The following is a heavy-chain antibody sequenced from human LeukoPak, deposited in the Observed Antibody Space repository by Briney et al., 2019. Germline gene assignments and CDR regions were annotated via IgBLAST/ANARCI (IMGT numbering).Heavy chain of an antibody. D-gene: IGHD2-15*01. Sequence: PGGSLRLSWAASGFTFSSYSMNWVRQAPGKGLEWVSSISSSSSYIYYADSVKGRFTISRDNAKNSLYLQMNSLRAEDTAVYYCAIGYGDGGSPRDYWGQGTLVTVSS. J-gene: IGHJ4*02. CDR2: ISSSSSYI. CDR1: GFTFSSYS. CDR3: AIGYGDGGSPRDY. V-gene: IGHV3-21*01.